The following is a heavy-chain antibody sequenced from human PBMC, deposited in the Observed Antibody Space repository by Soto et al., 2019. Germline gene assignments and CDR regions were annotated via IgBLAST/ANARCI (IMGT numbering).Heavy chain of an antibody. CDR1: GFTLSSHA. J-gene: IGHJ4*02. D-gene: IGHD2-21*01. CDR2: ILSDGSNE. V-gene: IGHV3-30*14. CDR3: ARDDVGVSDCDRGY. Sequence: QVQLVESGGGVVQPGRSLRLSCAVSGFTLSSHAMHWVRQAPGKGLEWVALILSDGSNEYYADSVKGRFTTSRDNSKNTIYFQMNSLSVEDTAVYYGARDDVGVSDCDRGYWGQGALVTVSS.